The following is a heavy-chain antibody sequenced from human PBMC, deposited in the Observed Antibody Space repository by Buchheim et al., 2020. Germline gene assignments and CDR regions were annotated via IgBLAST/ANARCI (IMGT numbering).Heavy chain of an antibody. CDR2: TRDKARGHTT. CDR1: GFTLSDYY. D-gene: IGHD2/OR15-2a*01. V-gene: IGHV3-72*01. J-gene: IGHJ4*02. Sequence: EVQLVESGGGLVQPGRSLRLSCAVSGFTLSDYYIDWVRQAPGKGLEWVARTRDKARGHTTEFAASVKGRFTVSRDNSQNSVYLQMNSLKAEETAVYYCVRSTFGYGNFDYWGQGIL. CDR3: VRSTFGYGNFDY.